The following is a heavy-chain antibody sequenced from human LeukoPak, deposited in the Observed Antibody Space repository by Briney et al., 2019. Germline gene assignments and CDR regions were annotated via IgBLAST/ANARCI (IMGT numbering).Heavy chain of an antibody. CDR1: GGTFSRYA. J-gene: IGHJ6*02. CDR2: IIPILGIA. CDR3: VRVGTTGLRYYYGMDV. V-gene: IGHV1-69*04. Sequence: SVKVSCKASGGTFSRYAISWVRQAPGQGLEWMGRIIPILGIANYAQKFQGRVTITADKSTSTAYMELSSLRSEDTAVYYCVRVGTTGLRYYYGMDVWGQGTTVTVSS. D-gene: IGHD1-14*01.